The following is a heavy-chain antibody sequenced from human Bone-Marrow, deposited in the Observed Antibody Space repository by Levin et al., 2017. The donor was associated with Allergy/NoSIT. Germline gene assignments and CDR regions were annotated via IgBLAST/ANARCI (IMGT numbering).Heavy chain of an antibody. D-gene: IGHD2-15*01. J-gene: IGHJ6*02. Sequence: ASVKVSCKASGYTFTTYDFTWVRQAPGQGLEWMGWISIRNGNTNYAQNLQGRVTMTTDTSTRTAYMELRSLRSDDTALYYCARGSGSGTFGMDVWGQGTTVTVSS. CDR1: GYTFTTYD. CDR3: ARGSGSGTFGMDV. V-gene: IGHV1-18*01. CDR2: ISIRNGNT.